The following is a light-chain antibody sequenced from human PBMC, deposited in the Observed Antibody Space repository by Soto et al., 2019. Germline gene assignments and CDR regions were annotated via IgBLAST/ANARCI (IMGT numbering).Light chain of an antibody. V-gene: IGKV3-15*01. J-gene: IGKJ5*01. CDR1: QSVSGN. Sequence: EIVMTQSPATLSVSPGERATLSCRASQSVSGNLAWYQQKPGQAPRLLIYGASTRATGIPARFSGSGSGTEFTLPIISLQSEDFSAYYCQQYHNWPPITFGQGTRLEIK. CDR2: GAS. CDR3: QQYHNWPPIT.